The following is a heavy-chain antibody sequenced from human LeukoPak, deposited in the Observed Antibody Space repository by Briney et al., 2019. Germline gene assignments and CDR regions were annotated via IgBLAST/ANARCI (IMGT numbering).Heavy chain of an antibody. CDR2: IYYSGST. D-gene: IGHD6-19*01. CDR1: GGSISSSSYY. CDR3: AIEYCSGWYYYYYYYMDV. V-gene: IGHV4-39*07. J-gene: IGHJ6*03. Sequence: SETLSLTCTVSGGSISSSSYYWGWIRQPPGKGLEWIGSIYYSGSTYYNPSLKSLVTISVDTSKTQFSLKLSSVTAADTAGDYCAIEYCSGWYYYYYYYMDVWGKGTTVTVSS.